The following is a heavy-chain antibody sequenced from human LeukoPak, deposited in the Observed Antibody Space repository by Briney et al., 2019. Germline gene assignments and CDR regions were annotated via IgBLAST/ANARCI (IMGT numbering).Heavy chain of an antibody. Sequence: SQTLSLTCTVSGGSISSGSYYWSWIRQPAGTGLEWIGRIYTSGSTNYNPSLKSRVTISVDTSKNQFSLKLSSVTAADTAVYYCARDRIAAALDAFDIWGQGTMVTVSS. V-gene: IGHV4-61*02. CDR1: GGSISSGSYY. CDR2: IYTSGST. J-gene: IGHJ3*02. CDR3: ARDRIAAALDAFDI. D-gene: IGHD6-13*01.